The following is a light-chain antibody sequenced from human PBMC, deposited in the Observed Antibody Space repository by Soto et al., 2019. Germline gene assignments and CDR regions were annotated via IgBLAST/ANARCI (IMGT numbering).Light chain of an antibody. CDR2: GAS. CDR1: QSVSSSS. J-gene: IGKJ1*01. V-gene: IGKV3-20*01. Sequence: EIVLTQSPGTLSLSPGERATLSCRASQSVSSSSLAWYQQKPGQTPSLLIYGASSRATGIPDRFSGSGSGTDFTLTISRLEPEDFAVYFCQQYGSPPLTFGQGTKVEI. CDR3: QQYGSPPLT.